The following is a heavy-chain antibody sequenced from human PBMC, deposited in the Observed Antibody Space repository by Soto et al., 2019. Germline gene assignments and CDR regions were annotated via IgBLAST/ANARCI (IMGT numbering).Heavy chain of an antibody. V-gene: IGHV1-18*01. CDR1: GYTFTSYG. J-gene: IGHJ6*02. D-gene: IGHD2-21*01. CDR3: ARDLFLAIGGGYYYYGMDV. Sequence: GASVKVSCKGSGYTFTSYGISWVRQAPGQGLEWMGWISAYNGNTNYAQELQGRVTMTTDTSTSTAYMELRSLRSDDTAVNYCARDLFLAIGGGYYYYGMDVWGQGTTVTVSS. CDR2: ISAYNGNT.